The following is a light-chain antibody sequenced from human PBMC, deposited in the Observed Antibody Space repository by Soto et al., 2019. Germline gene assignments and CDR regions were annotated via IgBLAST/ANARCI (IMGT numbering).Light chain of an antibody. V-gene: IGKV1-33*01. CDR3: QHYDNLPLT. J-gene: IGKJ4*01. Sequence: DIQMTQSPSSLSASVGDRVTITCQASQDISKYLNWYQQKPGKAPKLLIYDSFNLQTGVPSRFSGSGSWKNFTFTISSLQPEDVATYYCQHYDNLPLTFGGGSKVEIK. CDR2: DSF. CDR1: QDISKY.